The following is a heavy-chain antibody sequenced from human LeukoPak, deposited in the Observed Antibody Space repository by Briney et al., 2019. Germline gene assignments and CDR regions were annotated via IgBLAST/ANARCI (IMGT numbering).Heavy chain of an antibody. CDR1: GGSISSYY. D-gene: IGHD1-26*01. CDR2: IYTSGST. Sequence: SGTLSLTCAVSGGSISSYYWSWIRQPAGKGLEWIGRIYTSGSTNYNPSLKSRVTMSVDTSKNQFSLKLSSVTAADTAVYYCARAECGATNCPFDYWGQGTLVTVSS. CDR3: ARAECGATNCPFDY. J-gene: IGHJ4*02. V-gene: IGHV4-4*07.